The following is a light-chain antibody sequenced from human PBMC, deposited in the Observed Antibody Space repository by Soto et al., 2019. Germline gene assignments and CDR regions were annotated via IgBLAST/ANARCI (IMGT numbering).Light chain of an antibody. J-gene: IGLJ2*01. V-gene: IGLV2-14*03. CDR1: SSDVGDYNY. CDR2: DVS. CDR3: SSYTTTNAVL. Sequence: QSALTQPASVSGSPGQSITISCTEASSDVGDYNYVSWYQQHPGKAPKLMIYDVSYRPSGVSICFSGSKSGSTASLTISGLQAEDEADYYCSSYTTTNAVLFGGGTKVTVL.